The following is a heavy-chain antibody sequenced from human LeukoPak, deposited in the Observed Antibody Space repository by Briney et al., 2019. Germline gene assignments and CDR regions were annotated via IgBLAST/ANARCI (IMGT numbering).Heavy chain of an antibody. J-gene: IGHJ6*03. CDR2: ISHSGRTI. CDR3: ARDSIVRGNIGNDMDV. D-gene: IGHD2-8*01. V-gene: IGHV3-11*01. Sequence: GGSLRLSCAASGFTFSDYYMSWLRQAPGKGLEWVSYISHSGRTIYYADSVKGRFTISRDNAKNSLYLQMNSLRAGDTAVYYCARDSIVRGNIGNDMDVWGKGTTVTVSS. CDR1: GFTFSDYY.